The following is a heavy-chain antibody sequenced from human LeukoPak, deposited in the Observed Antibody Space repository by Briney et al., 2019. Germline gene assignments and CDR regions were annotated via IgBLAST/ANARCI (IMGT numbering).Heavy chain of an antibody. J-gene: IGHJ4*02. CDR1: GFTXTSSA. D-gene: IGHD3-22*01. CDR3: AADRYDSSGYYHFDY. CDR2: IVVGSGNI. V-gene: IGHV1-58*02. Sequence: SLKVSCKASGFTXTSSAMQWVRQARGQRLEWIGWIVVGSGNINYAQKFQERVTITRDMSTSTAYMELSSLRSEDTAVYYCAADRYDSSGYYHFDYWGQGTLVTVSS.